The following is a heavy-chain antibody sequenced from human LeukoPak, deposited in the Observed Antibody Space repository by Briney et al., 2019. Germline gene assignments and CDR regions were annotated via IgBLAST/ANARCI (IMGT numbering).Heavy chain of an antibody. CDR2: ISAYNGNT. D-gene: IGHD3-22*01. V-gene: IGHV1-18*01. Sequence: ASVKVSCKASGYTFTIYGISWVRQAPGQGLEWMGWISAYNGNTNYAQKLQGRVTMTTDTSTSTAYMELRSLRSDDTAVYYCARRSSLYYDSSGYYPSLFDYWGQGTLVTVSS. J-gene: IGHJ4*02. CDR3: ARRSSLYYDSSGYYPSLFDY. CDR1: GYTFTIYG.